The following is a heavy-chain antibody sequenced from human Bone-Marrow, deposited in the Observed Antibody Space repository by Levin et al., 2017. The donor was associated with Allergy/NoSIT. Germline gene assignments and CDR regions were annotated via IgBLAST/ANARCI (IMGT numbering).Heavy chain of an antibody. V-gene: IGHV3-48*04. CDR3: ARDYLYVMDV. CDR1: GFTFSSYS. J-gene: IGHJ6*02. Sequence: GESLKISCAASGFTFSSYSMNWVRQAPGKGLEWVSYISSSSSGIYYADSVKGRFTVSRDNAKNSLYLQMNSLRAEDTAVYYCARDYLYVMDVWGQGTTVTVSS. CDR2: ISSSSSGI. D-gene: IGHD3-10*01.